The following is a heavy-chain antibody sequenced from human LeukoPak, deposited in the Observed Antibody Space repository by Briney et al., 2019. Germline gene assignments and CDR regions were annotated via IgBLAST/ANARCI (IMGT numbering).Heavy chain of an antibody. D-gene: IGHD3-22*01. J-gene: IGHJ3*02. CDR3: ARWSGYYYDSSGSDDAFDI. CDR1: GGSISSYY. Sequence: SETLSLTCTVSGGSISSYYWSWIRQPPGKGLEWIGYIYYSGSTNYNPPLKSRVTISVDTSKNQFSLKLSSVTAADTAVYYCARWSGYYYDSSGSDDAFDIWGQGTMVTVSS. CDR2: IYYSGST. V-gene: IGHV4-59*01.